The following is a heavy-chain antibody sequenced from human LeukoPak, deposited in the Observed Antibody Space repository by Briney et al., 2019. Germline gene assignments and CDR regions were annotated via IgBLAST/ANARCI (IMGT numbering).Heavy chain of an antibody. J-gene: IGHJ4*02. V-gene: IGHV3-11*04. D-gene: IGHD6-13*01. CDR3: ARGRYSSSWSSDY. Sequence: GGSLRLSCAASGFTFSDYYMSWIRQAPGKGLEWVSYISNSGSTIYYADSVKGRFTISRDNDKNSLYLQMNSLRAEDTAVYYCARGRYSSSWSSDYWGRGTLVTVSS. CDR2: ISNSGSTI. CDR1: GFTFSDYY.